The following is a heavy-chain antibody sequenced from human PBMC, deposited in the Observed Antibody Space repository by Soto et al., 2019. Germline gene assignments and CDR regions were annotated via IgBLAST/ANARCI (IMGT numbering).Heavy chain of an antibody. D-gene: IGHD2-15*01. CDR1: GFSLSTSGMC. CDR3: ARTPSGRQTKYHYYSMDV. Sequence: SGPSLVNPTQTLTLTCTFSGFSLSTSGMCVSWIRQPPGKSLDWLALIDWDDDKYYSTSLKTRLTISRDTSKNQVVLTMTNMDNVDKATYYCARTPSGRQTKYHYYSMDVCGQWTTV. V-gene: IGHV2-70*01. CDR2: IDWDDDK. J-gene: IGHJ6*02.